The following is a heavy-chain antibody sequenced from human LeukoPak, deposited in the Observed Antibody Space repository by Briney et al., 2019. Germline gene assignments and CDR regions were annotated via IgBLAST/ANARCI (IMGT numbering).Heavy chain of an antibody. CDR2: IKPDSGAT. D-gene: IGHD4/OR15-4a*01. V-gene: IGHV1-2*02. CDR1: GYTFTVHY. CDR3: GGDHDYGPDY. J-gene: IGHJ4*02. Sequence: ASVKVSCKASGYTFTVHYMHCLRQAPGQGLEWMGWIKPDSGATNFAHNFQGSVTMTSDTSINTAYMELISLTSDDTAMYYCGGDHDYGPDYWGQGTLVTVSA.